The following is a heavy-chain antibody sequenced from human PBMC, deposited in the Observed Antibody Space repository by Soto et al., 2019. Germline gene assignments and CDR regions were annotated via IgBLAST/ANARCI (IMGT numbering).Heavy chain of an antibody. CDR1: GYTFTSYA. D-gene: IGHD3-16*01. Sequence: ASVKVSCKASGYTFTSYAMHWVRQAPGQRLEWMGWINAGNGNTKYSQKFQGRVTITRDTSASTAYMELSSLRSEDTAVYYCARIGADASRYYYYGMDVWGQGTTVTVSS. V-gene: IGHV1-3*01. J-gene: IGHJ6*02. CDR3: ARIGADASRYYYYGMDV. CDR2: INAGNGNT.